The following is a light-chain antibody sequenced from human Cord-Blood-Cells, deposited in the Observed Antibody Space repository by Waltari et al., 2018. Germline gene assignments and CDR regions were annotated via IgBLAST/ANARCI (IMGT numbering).Light chain of an antibody. CDR2: GAS. Sequence: EIVLTQSXGTLTXSPGERATLSCRASQSVSSSYLAWYQQKPGQAPRLLIYGASSRATGIPDRFSGSGSGTDFTLTISRLEPEDFAVYYCQQYGSSPYTFGQGTKLEIK. J-gene: IGKJ2*01. V-gene: IGKV3-20*01. CDR3: QQYGSSPYT. CDR1: QSVSSSY.